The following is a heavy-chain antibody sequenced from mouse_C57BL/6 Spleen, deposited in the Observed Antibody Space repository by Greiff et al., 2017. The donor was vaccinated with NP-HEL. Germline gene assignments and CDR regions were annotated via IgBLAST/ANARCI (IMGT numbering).Heavy chain of an antibody. CDR1: GFSLTSYG. J-gene: IGHJ3*01. V-gene: IGHV2-6-1*01. CDR3: ARQCDYDAGWFAD. D-gene: IGHD2-4*01. CDR2: IWSDGST. Sequence: VKLMESGPGLVAPSQSLSITCTVSGFSLTSYGVHWVRQPPGKGLEWLVVIWSDGSTTYNSALNSRLSIRKDNSKSQVFLKMNSLQTDDTAMYYCARQCDYDAGWFADWGQGTLVTVSA.